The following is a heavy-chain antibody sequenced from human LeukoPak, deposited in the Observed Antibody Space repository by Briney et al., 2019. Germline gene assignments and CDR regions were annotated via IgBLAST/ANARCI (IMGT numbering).Heavy chain of an antibody. Sequence: PSKTLSLTCTVSGGSISSYYWSWIRQPPGKGLEWIGYIYTSGSTNYNPSLKSRVTISVDTSKNQFSLKLSSVTAADTAVYYCARQARDYIDYWGQGTLVTVSS. CDR3: ARQARDYIDY. CDR2: IYTSGST. J-gene: IGHJ4*02. CDR1: GGSISSYY. V-gene: IGHV4-4*09.